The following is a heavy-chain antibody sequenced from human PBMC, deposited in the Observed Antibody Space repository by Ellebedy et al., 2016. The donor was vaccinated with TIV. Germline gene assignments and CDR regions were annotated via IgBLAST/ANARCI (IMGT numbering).Heavy chain of an antibody. CDR2: IYPGDSDT. D-gene: IGHD6-13*01. CDR1: GYSFTSYW. Sequence: PGGSLRLSCKGSGYSFTSYWIGWVRQMPGNGLEWMGIIYPGDSDTCYSPSFQGQVTISADKSISTAYLQWSSLKASDPAMYYCARPMYSKQQLAFDYWGQGTLVTVSS. CDR3: ARPMYSKQQLAFDY. V-gene: IGHV5-51*01. J-gene: IGHJ4*02.